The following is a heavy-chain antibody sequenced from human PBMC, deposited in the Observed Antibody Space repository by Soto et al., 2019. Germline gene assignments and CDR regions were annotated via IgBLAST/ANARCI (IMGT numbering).Heavy chain of an antibody. V-gene: IGHV4-39*01. J-gene: IGHJ4*02. CDR2: VYYSDNT. Sequence: QLQLQESGPGLVEPSETLSLTCTVSGGSISSSNYYWGWIRQPPGKGLEWIGSVYYSDNTYYNPSLKSRVIISVDTSKKQFSLNLFSVTAADTAVFYCARHEVSATTDYWGQGALVTVSS. CDR1: GGSISSSNYY. CDR3: ARHEVSATTDY. D-gene: IGHD1-26*01.